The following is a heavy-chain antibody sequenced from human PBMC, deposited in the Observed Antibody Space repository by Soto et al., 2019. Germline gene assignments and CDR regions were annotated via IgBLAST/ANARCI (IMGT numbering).Heavy chain of an antibody. CDR1: GFTYSSYG. CDR2: LSASGANT. Sequence: GGSLRLSCAASGFTYSSYGMNWVRQAPGKGLEWASALSASGANTYYADSVKGRFTISRDNSKNTLYLQMNSLRAEDTAVYYCAKETRSRGPFDYWGQGTLVTVSS. CDR3: AKETRSRGPFDY. V-gene: IGHV3-23*01. D-gene: IGHD5-12*01. J-gene: IGHJ4*02.